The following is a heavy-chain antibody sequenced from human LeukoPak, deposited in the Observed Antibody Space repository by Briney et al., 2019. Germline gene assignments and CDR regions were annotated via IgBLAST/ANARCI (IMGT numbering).Heavy chain of an antibody. D-gene: IGHD1-26*01. Sequence: PGGSLRLSCATSGFAFSTYAMNWVRQAPGKGLEWLSYISSSGNTIYYADSLKGRFTISRDNAKNSLYLQINSLRAEDTAVYYWAREDGSSYYFDYWGKGALVTVSS. V-gene: IGHV3-48*04. CDR1: GFAFSTYA. CDR2: ISSSGNTI. CDR3: AREDGSSYYFDY. J-gene: IGHJ4*02.